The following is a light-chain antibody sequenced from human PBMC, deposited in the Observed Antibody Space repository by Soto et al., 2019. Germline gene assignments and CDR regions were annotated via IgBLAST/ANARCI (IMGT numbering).Light chain of an antibody. J-gene: IGLJ1*01. Sequence: QSVLTQPASVSGSPGQSITISCTGTSSDVGSYNLVSWYQQHPGKAPKLMIYEGSKRPSGASTRFSGSKSGNTASLTISGLQAEDEADYYCCSYAGSSTPYVFGTGTKVTVL. V-gene: IGLV2-23*01. CDR1: SSDVGSYNL. CDR2: EGS. CDR3: CSYAGSSTPYV.